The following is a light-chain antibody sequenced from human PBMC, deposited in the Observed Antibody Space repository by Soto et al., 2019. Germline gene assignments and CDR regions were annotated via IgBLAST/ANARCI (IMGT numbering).Light chain of an antibody. CDR2: GAS. CDR3: QHRSNWLA. CDR1: QSVSSIY. V-gene: IGKV3D-20*02. Sequence: EIVLTQSPGTLSLSPGERATLSCRASQSVSSIYLAWYQQKPGQAPRLLIYGASSRATGIPARFSGSGSGTDFTLTITSLEPEDFAVYYCQHRSNWLAFGGGTKVDIK. J-gene: IGKJ4*01.